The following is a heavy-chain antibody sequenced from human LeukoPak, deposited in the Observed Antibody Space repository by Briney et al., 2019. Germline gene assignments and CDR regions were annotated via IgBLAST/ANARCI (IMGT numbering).Heavy chain of an antibody. CDR2: IYPGDSDT. V-gene: IGHV5-51*01. D-gene: IGHD2-15*01. J-gene: IGHJ3*02. CDR3: ARRGYCSGGGCFSHAFDI. CDR1: GYRFTTYW. Sequence: GESLKISCKGFGYRFTTYWIAWGRQMAGEGLEWMGIIYPGDSDTRYSPSFQGQVTISADKSISPAYLQWSSLKASDTAMYYCARRGYCSGGGCFSHAFDIWGQGTVVTVSS.